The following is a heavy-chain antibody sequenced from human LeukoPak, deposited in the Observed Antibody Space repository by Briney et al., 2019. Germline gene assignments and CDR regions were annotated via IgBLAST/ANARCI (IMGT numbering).Heavy chain of an antibody. Sequence: SETLSLTCTVSGGSVSSGSYYWSWIRQPPGKGLEWIGYIYYSGSTNYNPSLKSRVTISVDTSKNQFSLKLSSVTAADTAVYYCARRVGVTLFDYWGQGTLVTVSS. V-gene: IGHV4-61*01. J-gene: IGHJ4*02. CDR2: IYYSGST. CDR1: GGSVSSGSYY. D-gene: IGHD3-22*01. CDR3: ARRVGVTLFDY.